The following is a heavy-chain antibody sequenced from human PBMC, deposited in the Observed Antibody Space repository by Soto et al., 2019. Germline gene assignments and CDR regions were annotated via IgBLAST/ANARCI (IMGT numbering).Heavy chain of an antibody. Sequence: EVQLLESGGGLVQPGGSLRLSCAASGFTFSSYAMNWVRQAPGKGLEWVSTISASGVSTYFADCVKGRFTISRDNSNNTLDLQMNSLRAEDTAVYYCAKTRTDQWLVTGFQHWGQGTLLTVSS. CDR1: GFTFSSYA. J-gene: IGHJ1*01. V-gene: IGHV3-23*01. CDR3: AKTRTDQWLVTGFQH. CDR2: ISASGVST. D-gene: IGHD6-19*01.